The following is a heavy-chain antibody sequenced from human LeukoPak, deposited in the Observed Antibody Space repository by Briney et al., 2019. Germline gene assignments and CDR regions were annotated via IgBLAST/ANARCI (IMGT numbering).Heavy chain of an antibody. Sequence: PGGSLRLSCAASGFTFSSYSMNWVRQAPGKGLEWVSSISSSSSYIYYADSVKGRFTISRDNAKNSLYLQMNSLRAEDTAVYYCAKGPLGITFGGVIEQNYFDYWGQGTLVTVSS. CDR1: GFTFSSYS. CDR3: AKGPLGITFGGVIEQNYFDY. V-gene: IGHV3-21*04. CDR2: ISSSSSYI. J-gene: IGHJ4*02. D-gene: IGHD3-16*02.